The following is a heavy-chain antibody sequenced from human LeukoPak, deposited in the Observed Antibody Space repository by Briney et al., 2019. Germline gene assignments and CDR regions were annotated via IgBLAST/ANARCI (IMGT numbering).Heavy chain of an antibody. CDR3: AKLPYYYDSSGYYTEDY. Sequence: GGSLRLSCAASGFTFSSYGMSWVRQAPGKGLEWVSTIGDSGGSTYYADSVKGRFTISRDNSKSTLYLQINSLRAEDTAVYYCAKLPYYYDSSGYYTEDYWGQGTLVTVSS. CDR1: GFTFSSYG. J-gene: IGHJ4*02. CDR2: IGDSGGST. D-gene: IGHD3-22*01. V-gene: IGHV3-23*01.